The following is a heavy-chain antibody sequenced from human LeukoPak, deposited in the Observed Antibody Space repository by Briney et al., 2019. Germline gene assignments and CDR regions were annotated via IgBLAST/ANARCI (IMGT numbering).Heavy chain of an antibody. CDR1: GYSFTNYW. CDR2: IYPRDSDT. J-gene: IGHJ3*02. Sequence: GESLKISCKGSGYSFTNYWIGWVRQMPGKGLEWMGIIYPRDSDTRYSPSSQGQVTISADKSISTAYLQWSSLKASDTAMYYCARHYSSSSGDTFDIWGQGTMVTVSS. D-gene: IGHD6-6*01. V-gene: IGHV5-51*01. CDR3: ARHYSSSSGDTFDI.